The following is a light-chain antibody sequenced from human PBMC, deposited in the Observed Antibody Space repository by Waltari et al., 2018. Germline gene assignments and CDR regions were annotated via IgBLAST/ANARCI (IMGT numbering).Light chain of an antibody. J-gene: IGKJ1*01. CDR1: QSISTW. V-gene: IGKV1-5*03. CDR2: KAS. Sequence: DIQMTQSPSTLSASVGDRVTITCRASQSISTWLAWYKKKPGKAPKVLIYKASSLESGVPSRFSGSGSGTEFTLTISSLQPDDFATYYCQHYNSYWAFGQGTKVEIK. CDR3: QHYNSYWA.